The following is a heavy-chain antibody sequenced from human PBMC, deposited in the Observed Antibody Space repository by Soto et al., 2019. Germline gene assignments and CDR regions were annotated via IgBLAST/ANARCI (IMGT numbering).Heavy chain of an antibody. CDR3: AGGLWGVDSSSSLFLY. CDR2: INAGNGNT. J-gene: IGHJ4*02. V-gene: IGHV1-3*01. CDR1: GYTFTSYA. Sequence: QVQLVQSGAEVKKPGASVKVSCKASGYTFTSYAMHWVRQAPGQRLEWMGWINAGNGNTKYSQKFQGRVTITRDTSASTAYMELSSLRSEDTAVYYCAGGLWGVDSSSSLFLYWGQGTLVTVSS. D-gene: IGHD6-6*01.